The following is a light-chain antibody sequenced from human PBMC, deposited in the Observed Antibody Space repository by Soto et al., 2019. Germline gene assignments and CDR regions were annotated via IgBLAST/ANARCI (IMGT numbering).Light chain of an antibody. V-gene: IGKV3-15*01. Sequence: EIVMTQSPATLSVSPGERATLSCRASQSVDSNLAWYQQKPGQAPRLLIYATSTRATGIPARFSGSGSGTEFTLTISSLQSEDFAVYYCQQYNNWPLTFGGGTK. CDR2: ATS. CDR3: QQYNNWPLT. CDR1: QSVDSN. J-gene: IGKJ4*01.